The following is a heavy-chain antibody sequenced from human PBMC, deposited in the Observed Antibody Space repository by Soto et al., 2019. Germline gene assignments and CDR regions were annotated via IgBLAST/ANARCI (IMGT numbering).Heavy chain of an antibody. CDR2: IYSGGST. Sequence: LRLSCAASGFTVSSNYMSWARQAPGKGLEWVSVIYSGGSTYYADSVKGRFTISRHNSKNTLYLQMNSLRAEDTAVYYCASPTKSTNYYYYYMDVWGKGTTVTVSS. V-gene: IGHV3-53*04. CDR1: GFTVSSNY. J-gene: IGHJ6*03. CDR3: ASPTKSTNYYYYYMDV.